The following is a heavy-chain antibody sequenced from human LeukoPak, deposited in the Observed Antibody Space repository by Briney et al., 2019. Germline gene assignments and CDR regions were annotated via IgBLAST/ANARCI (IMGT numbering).Heavy chain of an antibody. CDR1: GNYW. J-gene: IGHJ4*02. V-gene: IGHV3-74*01. D-gene: IGHD2-2*01. CDR2: INSDGSWT. Sequence: GGSLRLSCAASGNYWMHWARQAPGKGLVWVSHINSDGSWTSYADSVKGRFTISKDNAKNTVYLQMNNLRAEDTAVYYCVSFYETYWGRGTLVTVSS. CDR3: VSFYETY.